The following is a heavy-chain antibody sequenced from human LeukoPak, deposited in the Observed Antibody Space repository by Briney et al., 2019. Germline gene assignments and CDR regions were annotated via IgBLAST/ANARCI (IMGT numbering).Heavy chain of an antibody. D-gene: IGHD6-19*01. V-gene: IGHV1-18*01. CDR2: ISTYNGNT. Sequence: ASVKVSCKASGYTFTSHGISWVRQAPGQGLEWMGWISTYNGNTNYAQKLQGRVSMTTDTSTSTAYMDLRSLRSDDTAVYYCARGLRYSSGWSASGMDVWGKGTTVTISS. CDR1: GYTFTSHG. J-gene: IGHJ6*03. CDR3: ARGLRYSSGWSASGMDV.